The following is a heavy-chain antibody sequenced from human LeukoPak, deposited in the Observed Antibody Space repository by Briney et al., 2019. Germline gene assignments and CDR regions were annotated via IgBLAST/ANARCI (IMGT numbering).Heavy chain of an antibody. CDR1: GGSISSYY. D-gene: IGHD3-3*01. Sequence: SETLSLTCTVSGGSISSYYWSWIRQPAGKGLEWIGRIYTSGNTNYNPSLKSRVTISVDTSKNQFSLKLSSVTAADTAVYYCARLLHYDFWDYYYYGMDVWGQGTTVTVSS. J-gene: IGHJ6*02. CDR3: ARLLHYDFWDYYYYGMDV. V-gene: IGHV4-4*07. CDR2: IYTSGNT.